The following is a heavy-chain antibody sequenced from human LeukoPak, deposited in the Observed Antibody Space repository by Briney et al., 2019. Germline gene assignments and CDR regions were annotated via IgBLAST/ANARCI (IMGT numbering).Heavy chain of an antibody. CDR1: GGSISSSSYY. Sequence: SETLSLTCTVSGGSISSSSYYWGWIRQPPGKGLEWIGSIYYSGSTYYNPSLKSRVTISVDTSKNQFSLKLSSVTAADTAVYYCARAGPYGSGTDWGQGTLVTVSS. CDR3: ARAGPYGSGTD. J-gene: IGHJ4*02. CDR2: IYYSGST. D-gene: IGHD3-10*01. V-gene: IGHV4-39*07.